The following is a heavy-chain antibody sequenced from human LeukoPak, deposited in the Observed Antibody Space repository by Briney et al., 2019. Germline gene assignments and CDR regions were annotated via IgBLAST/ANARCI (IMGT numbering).Heavy chain of an antibody. D-gene: IGHD3-9*01. CDR2: IKSNTDGGTT. Sequence: GGSLRLSCAASGFTFSNAWMSWVRQAPGKGLEWVCRIKSNTDGGTTDYAAPVKGRFTISRDDSKNTLYLQMNSLKTEDTAVYYCTTGLTGAGPNGPWGQGTLVTVSS. CDR1: GFTFSNAW. CDR3: TTGLTGAGPNGP. V-gene: IGHV3-15*01. J-gene: IGHJ5*02.